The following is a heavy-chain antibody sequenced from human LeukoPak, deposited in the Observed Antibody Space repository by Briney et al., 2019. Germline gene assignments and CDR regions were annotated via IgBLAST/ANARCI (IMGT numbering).Heavy chain of an antibody. Sequence: GGSLRLSCAASGFTFSSYGMHWVRQAPGKGLEWVAVIWYDGRNKYYADSVKGRFTISRDNSKNTLYLQMNSLRAEDTAVYYCARDETPEANFDYWGQGTLVTVSS. CDR2: IWYDGRNK. D-gene: IGHD2-2*01. V-gene: IGHV3-33*01. J-gene: IGHJ4*02. CDR1: GFTFSSYG. CDR3: ARDETPEANFDY.